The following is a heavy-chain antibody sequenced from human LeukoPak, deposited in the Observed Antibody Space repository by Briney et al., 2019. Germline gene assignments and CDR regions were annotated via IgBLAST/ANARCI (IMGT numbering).Heavy chain of an antibody. CDR2: ISYSGST. J-gene: IGHJ4*02. V-gene: IGHV4-59*08. CDR1: GGSISSHY. D-gene: IGHD4-17*01. Sequence: SETLSLSCTVSGGSISSHYWSWIRQPPGKGLEWIGYISYSGSTNYNPSLKSRDNISVDTSKNQFSLKLSSVTAADTAVYYCARDDYGDYFDYWGQGTLVTVSS. CDR3: ARDDYGDYFDY.